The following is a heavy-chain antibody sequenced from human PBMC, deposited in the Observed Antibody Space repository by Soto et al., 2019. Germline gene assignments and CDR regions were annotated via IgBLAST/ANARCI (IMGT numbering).Heavy chain of an antibody. CDR2: IDPTDSYT. J-gene: IGHJ6*02. Sequence: HGESLKISCKGSGYSFTSYWITWVRQMPGKGLEWMGRIDPTDSYTKYSPSFQGHVTISTDKSISTAYLQWSSLKASDTAMYYCASHRPGDHCYELDVRGQRTTVTVSS. V-gene: IGHV5-10-1*01. D-gene: IGHD2-15*01. CDR1: GYSFTSYW. CDR3: ASHRPGDHCYELDV.